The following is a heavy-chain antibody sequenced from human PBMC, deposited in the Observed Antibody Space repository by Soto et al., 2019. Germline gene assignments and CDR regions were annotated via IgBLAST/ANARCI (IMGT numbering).Heavy chain of an antibody. Sequence: QITLKESGPTLVKPTETLTLTCTVTGFPLSARGVGVAWIRQPPGKALEWLAIIYWNDDKRYSPSLKSTHTITKDTSKNQVILTMTNTDPVDTAKYYCAHSPWGAAPDYWGQGTLVTVSS. CDR3: AHSPWGAAPDY. CDR2: IYWNDDK. J-gene: IGHJ4*02. D-gene: IGHD3-16*01. V-gene: IGHV2-5*01. CDR1: GFPLSARGVG.